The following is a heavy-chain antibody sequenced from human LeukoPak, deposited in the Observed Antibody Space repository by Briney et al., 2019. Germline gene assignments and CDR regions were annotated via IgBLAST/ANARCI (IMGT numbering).Heavy chain of an antibody. J-gene: IGHJ4*02. Sequence: GGSLRLSCAASGFTFSSYGIHWVRQAPGKGLEWVAHIPNDGSNKDYADSVKGRFTMSRDNSENTLYLQMNSLRAEDTAVYYCAKDQYVGSAALAGDYWGQGTLVIVSS. CDR2: IPNDGSNK. CDR1: GFTFSSYG. V-gene: IGHV3-30*18. D-gene: IGHD6-19*01. CDR3: AKDQYVGSAALAGDY.